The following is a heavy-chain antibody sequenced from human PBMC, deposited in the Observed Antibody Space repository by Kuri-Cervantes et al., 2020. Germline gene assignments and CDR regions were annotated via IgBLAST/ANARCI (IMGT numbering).Heavy chain of an antibody. V-gene: IGHV1-69*02. CDR2: IIPILGIA. CDR1: GGTFSSYT. J-gene: IGHJ6*02. D-gene: IGHD4-17*01. Sequence: SVKVSCKASGGTFSSYTISWVRQAPGQGLEWMGRIIPILGIANYAQKFQGRVTITADKSTSTAYMELSSLRSEDTAVYYCARSDYGDHLGYYGMDVWGQGTTVTVSS. CDR3: ARSDYGDHLGYYGMDV.